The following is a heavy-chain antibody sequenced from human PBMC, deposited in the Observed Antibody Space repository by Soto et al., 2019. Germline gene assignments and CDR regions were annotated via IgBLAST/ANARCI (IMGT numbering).Heavy chain of an antibody. D-gene: IGHD3-22*01. J-gene: IGHJ5*02. CDR3: ARDYYDSSGYSNWFDP. V-gene: IGHV1-18*01. CDR1: GYTFTTYG. CDR2: ISAYNGNT. Sequence: ASVKASCKASGYTFTTYGISWVRQAPGQGLEWMGWISAYNGNTNYAQKLQGRVTMTTDTYTRTAYIELRRLRSDDTAVYYCARDYYDSSGYSNWFDPWGQGTLVTVSS.